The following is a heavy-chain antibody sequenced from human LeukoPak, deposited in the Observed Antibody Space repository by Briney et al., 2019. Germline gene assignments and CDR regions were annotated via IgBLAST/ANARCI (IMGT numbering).Heavy chain of an antibody. Sequence: SETLSLTCTVSGGSISNYYWSWIRQPPGRAPEWIGYVYYTGSTNYTPSLKSRVTISVDTSKNQFSLKLYSVTTADTAVYYCVRHPGGSVRGYFDPWGQGTLVTVSS. V-gene: IGHV4-59*01. CDR3: VRHPGGSVRGYFDP. CDR2: VYYTGST. D-gene: IGHD2-15*01. J-gene: IGHJ5*02. CDR1: GGSISNYY.